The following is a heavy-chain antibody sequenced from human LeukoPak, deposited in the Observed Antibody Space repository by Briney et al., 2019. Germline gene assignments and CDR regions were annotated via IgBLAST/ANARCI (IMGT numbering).Heavy chain of an antibody. D-gene: IGHD6-13*01. CDR2: ISSSSSTI. CDR1: GFTFSSYS. V-gene: IGHV3-48*01. CDR3: ARDHPDSSSWYDAFDI. J-gene: IGHJ3*02. Sequence: PGGSLRLSCAASGFTFSSYSMNWVRQAPGKGLEWVSYISSSSSTIYYADSVEGRFTISRDNAKNSLYLQMNSLRAEDTAVYYCARDHPDSSSWYDAFDIWGQGTMVTVSS.